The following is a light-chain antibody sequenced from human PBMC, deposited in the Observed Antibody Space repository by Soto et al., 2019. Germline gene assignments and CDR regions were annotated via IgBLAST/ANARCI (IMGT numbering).Light chain of an antibody. CDR3: QQYGTSPLT. Sequence: EIVLAQSPGTLSFSPGEKAPLSFRASQSVSSSYLAWYQQKPGQAPRLLIYGASSRATGIPDRFSGSGSGTDFTLTISRLEPEDFAVYYCQQYGTSPLTFGGGTKVDIK. V-gene: IGKV3-20*01. CDR2: GAS. CDR1: QSVSSSY. J-gene: IGKJ4*01.